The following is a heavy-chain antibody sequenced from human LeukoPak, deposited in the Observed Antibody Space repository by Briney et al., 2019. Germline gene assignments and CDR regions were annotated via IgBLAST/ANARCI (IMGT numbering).Heavy chain of an antibody. J-gene: IGHJ4*02. Sequence: ASVKVSCKASGYTFTSYGISWVRQAPGQGLEWMGWISAYNGNTNYAQKLQGRVSMTTDTSTSTAYMELRSLRSDDTAVYYCARGILWKKGSYYAGYWGQGTLVTVSS. CDR3: ARGILWKKGSYYAGY. CDR2: ISAYNGNT. CDR1: GYTFTSYG. V-gene: IGHV1-18*01. D-gene: IGHD1-26*01.